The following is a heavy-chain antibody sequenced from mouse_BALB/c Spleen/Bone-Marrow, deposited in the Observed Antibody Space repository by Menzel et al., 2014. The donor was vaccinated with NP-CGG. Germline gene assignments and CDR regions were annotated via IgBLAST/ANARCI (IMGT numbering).Heavy chain of an antibody. D-gene: IGHD1-1*01. J-gene: IGHJ4*01. CDR3: ARNYYGYYYAMDY. CDR2: IYPGNGDT. CDR1: GYTFTSYN. Sequence: SGAELVKPGASVKMSCKASGYTFTSYNMHWVKQTPGQGLEWIGAIYPGNGDTSYNQKFKGKATLTADKSSSTAYMQLRSLTSEDSAVYYCARNYYGYYYAMDYWGQGTSVTVSS. V-gene: IGHV1-12*01.